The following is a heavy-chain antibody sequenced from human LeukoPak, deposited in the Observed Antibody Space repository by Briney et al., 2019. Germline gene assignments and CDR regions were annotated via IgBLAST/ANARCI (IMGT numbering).Heavy chain of an antibody. V-gene: IGHV4-38-2*01. Sequence: SETLSLTCAVSGYSIGSSYYWGWIRPPPGKGLEWIGSIYHTKTTSYHPSLTSRVTISVDTSKSQFSLRLSSVTAADTAVNYCARVSGDDSGHFHLWGQGTLVTVSS. CDR3: ARVSGDDSGHFHL. D-gene: IGHD2-21*02. CDR2: IYHTKTT. CDR1: GYSIGSSYY. J-gene: IGHJ1*01.